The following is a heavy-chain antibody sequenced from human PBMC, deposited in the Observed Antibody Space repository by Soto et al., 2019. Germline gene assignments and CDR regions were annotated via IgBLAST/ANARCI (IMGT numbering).Heavy chain of an antibody. V-gene: IGHV3-33*01. CDR3: ARAAEVYYYYIDV. Sequence: QVQLVESGGGVVQPGRSLRLSCEASGFSISTYGMHWVRQAPGKGLEWVAIILYDGSKKYYADSVKGRFTISGDNSKNTLYLQMNSLRVEDTAVYYCARAAEVYYYYIDVWGKGTTVTVSS. CDR1: GFSISTYG. CDR2: ILYDGSKK. J-gene: IGHJ6*03.